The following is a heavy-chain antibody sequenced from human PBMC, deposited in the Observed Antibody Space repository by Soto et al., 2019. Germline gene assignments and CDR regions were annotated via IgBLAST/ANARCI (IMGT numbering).Heavy chain of an antibody. V-gene: IGHV3-7*01. CDR3: YSSGGY. J-gene: IGHJ4*02. D-gene: IGHD2-15*01. CDR2: TKEDGSDE. Sequence: EVQLVESGGGLVEPGGSLRLSCAVSGFSVSDYWMSWVRQAPGKGLEWVANTKEDGSDEYYVDSVEGRFTISRDNAKNSLYLQMNSLRAEDTAVYYCYSSGGYWGQGTLVTVSS. CDR1: GFSVSDYW.